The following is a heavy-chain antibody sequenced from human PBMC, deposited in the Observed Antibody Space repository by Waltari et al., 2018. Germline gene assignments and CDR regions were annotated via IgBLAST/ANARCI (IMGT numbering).Heavy chain of an antibody. D-gene: IGHD2-15*01. Sequence: EMRLVDSGGGLVHPGGSLTLSCTASEFAVSASYMTWVRQAPGEGLEGVSVIFTSVSTFYADSVKGRFSISRDDSKNTLYLQMTSLRVEDTAVYYCARGYCNDGTCYAGWFDPWGRGTLVTVSS. J-gene: IGHJ5*02. CDR2: IFTSVST. CDR1: EFAVSASY. CDR3: ARGYCNDGTCYAGWFDP. V-gene: IGHV3-66*01.